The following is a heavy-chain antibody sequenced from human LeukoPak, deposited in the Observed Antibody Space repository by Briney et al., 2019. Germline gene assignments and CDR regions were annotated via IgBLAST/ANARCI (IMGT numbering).Heavy chain of an antibody. CDR1: GFTFSSYS. J-gene: IGHJ4*02. CDR2: ISSSSSTI. Sequence: GGSLRLSCAASGFTFSSYSMNWIRQAPGKGLEWVSYISSSSSTIYYADSVKGRFTISRDNAKNSLYLQMNSLRAEDTAVYYCARVLGYSSSWPFDYWGQGTLVTVSS. CDR3: ARVLGYSSSWPFDY. V-gene: IGHV3-48*04. D-gene: IGHD6-13*01.